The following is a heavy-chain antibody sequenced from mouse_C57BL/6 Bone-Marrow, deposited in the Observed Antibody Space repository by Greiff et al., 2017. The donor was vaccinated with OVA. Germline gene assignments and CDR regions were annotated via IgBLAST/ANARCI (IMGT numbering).Heavy chain of an antibody. Sequence: EVQLQQSGPELVKPGASVKIPCKASGYTFTDYNMDWVKQSHGKSLEWIGDINPNNGGTIYNQKFKGKATLTVDKSSSTAYMELRSLTSEDTAVYYCARTIYYDYEAWFAYWGQETLVTVSA. CDR2: INPNNGGT. J-gene: IGHJ3*01. V-gene: IGHV1-18*01. CDR3: ARTIYYDYEAWFAY. CDR1: GYTFTDYN. D-gene: IGHD2-4*01.